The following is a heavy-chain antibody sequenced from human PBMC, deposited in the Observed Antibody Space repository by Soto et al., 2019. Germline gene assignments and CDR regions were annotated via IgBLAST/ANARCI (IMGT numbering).Heavy chain of an antibody. CDR3: ATTAAARNYSSGVDV. V-gene: IGHV1-46*01. Sequence: PGLEWMVIINHSGGSTRYAQKFHRRVTMTTDTSTTTVYIELSTLRSEDTAVYYCATTAAARNYSSGVDVWGQGTT. CDR2: INHSGGST. J-gene: IGHJ6*02. D-gene: IGHD6-13*01.